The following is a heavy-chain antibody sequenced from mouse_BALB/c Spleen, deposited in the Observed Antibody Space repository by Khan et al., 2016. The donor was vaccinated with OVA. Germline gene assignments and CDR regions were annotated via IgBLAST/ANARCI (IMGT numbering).Heavy chain of an antibody. D-gene: IGHD1-1*01. J-gene: IGHJ4*01. V-gene: IGHV1-63*02. Sequence: QVQLKQSGGELVRPGTSVKMSCKAAGYTFTNFWIGWVKQRPGHGLEWIGDIYPGSGNSNFNEKFRGKATLTSDTSSSTAYMQLSSLTFEESAIYYGARPYYYGSRYDTMDAWGQGTSVTVSS. CDR2: IYPGSGNS. CDR3: ARPYYYGSRYDTMDA. CDR1: GYTFTNFW.